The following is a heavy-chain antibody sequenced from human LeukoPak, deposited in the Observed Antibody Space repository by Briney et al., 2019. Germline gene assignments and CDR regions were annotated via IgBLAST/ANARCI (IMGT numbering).Heavy chain of an antibody. D-gene: IGHD2-21*02. Sequence: PSETLSLTCTVSGGSISSGDYYWSWIRQPPGKGLEWIGYIYYSGSTYYNPSLKSRVTISVDTSKNQFSLKLSSVTAADTAVYYCARAWVVTAIDYWGKGTLVTVSS. CDR3: ARAWVVTAIDY. J-gene: IGHJ4*02. V-gene: IGHV4-30-4*01. CDR1: GGSISSGDYY. CDR2: IYYSGST.